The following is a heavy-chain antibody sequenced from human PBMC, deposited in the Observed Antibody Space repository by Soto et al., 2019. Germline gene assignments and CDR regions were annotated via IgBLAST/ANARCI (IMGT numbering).Heavy chain of an antibody. CDR1: GGTFSSYA. J-gene: IGHJ6*02. CDR2: IIPIFGTA. CDR3: ARDGGYDILTGPVGSCGMDV. D-gene: IGHD3-9*01. V-gene: IGHV1-69*06. Sequence: SVKVSCKASGGTFSSYAISWVRQAPGQGLEWMGGIIPIFGTANYAQKFQGRVTITADKSTSTAYMELSSLRSEDTAVYYCARDGGYDILTGPVGSCGMDVWGQGTTVTVSS.